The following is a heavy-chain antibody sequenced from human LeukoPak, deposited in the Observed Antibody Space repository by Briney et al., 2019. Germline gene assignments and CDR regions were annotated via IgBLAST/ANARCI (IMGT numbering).Heavy chain of an antibody. CDR2: INHSGST. V-gene: IGHV4-34*01. J-gene: IGHJ6*02. D-gene: IGHD3-10*01. CDR1: GGSFSGYY. Sequence: SETLSLTCAVYGGSFSGYYWSWIRQPPGKGLEWIGEINHSGSTNYNPSLKSRVTISVDTSKNQFSLKLSSVTAADTAVYYCVRRRGLWFGVLSYGMDVWGQGTTVTVSS. CDR3: VRRRGLWFGVLSYGMDV.